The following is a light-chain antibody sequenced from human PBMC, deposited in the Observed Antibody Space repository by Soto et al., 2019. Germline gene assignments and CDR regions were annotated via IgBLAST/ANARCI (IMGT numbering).Light chain of an antibody. CDR2: AAS. Sequence: DIQMTQSPSSLSASVGDRVTITCRASQGIRNYLAWYQQKPGKVPKLLIYAASTLQSGVPSRFSGSGSGTDFTLTISSLQPEDVATYYCQKYNSPPLTFGGGTKVEIK. V-gene: IGKV1-27*01. CDR1: QGIRNY. J-gene: IGKJ4*01. CDR3: QKYNSPPLT.